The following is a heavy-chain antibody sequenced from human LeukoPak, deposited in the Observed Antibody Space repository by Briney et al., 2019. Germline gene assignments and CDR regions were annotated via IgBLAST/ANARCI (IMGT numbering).Heavy chain of an antibody. J-gene: IGHJ5*02. Sequence: PSETLSLTCTVSGGSIINYDYYWSWIRQPPGKGLEWIASMHYSGSTYLNPSLKSRVTISVDTSKNQFSLNLSSVTPADTAVYYCTRSCGSTSCSDGDWFDPWGQGTLVTVSS. CDR3: TRSCGSTSCSDGDWFDP. D-gene: IGHD2-2*01. CDR1: GGSIINYDYY. CDR2: MHYSGST. V-gene: IGHV4-39*01.